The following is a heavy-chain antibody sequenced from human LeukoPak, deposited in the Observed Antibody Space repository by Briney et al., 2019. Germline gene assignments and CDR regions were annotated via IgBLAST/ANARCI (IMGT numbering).Heavy chain of an antibody. V-gene: IGHV4-4*07. CDR3: AREDLKLPHNWFDP. CDR1: GGSISPYF. J-gene: IGHJ5*02. CDR2: ITSAGDT. Sequence: SETLSLTCTVSGGSISPYFWSWIRQPAGKGLEWIGRITSAGDTVYNPSLRGRVTMSLDTSKNQFSLILNSVTASDTGLYYCAREDLKLPHNWFDPWGQGTLVTVSS.